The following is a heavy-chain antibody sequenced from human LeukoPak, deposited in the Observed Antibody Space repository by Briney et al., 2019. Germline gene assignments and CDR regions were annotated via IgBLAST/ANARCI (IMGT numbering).Heavy chain of an antibody. CDR1: GGSISSYY. Sequence: SETLSLTCTVSGGSISSYYWSWIRQPPGKGLEWIGYIYYSGSTNYNPSLKSRVTISVDTSKNQFSLKLSSVTAADTAVYYCARVRAGHGYFDYWGQGTLVTVSS. CDR3: ARVRAGHGYFDY. CDR2: IYYSGST. D-gene: IGHD6-13*01. V-gene: IGHV4-59*12. J-gene: IGHJ4*02.